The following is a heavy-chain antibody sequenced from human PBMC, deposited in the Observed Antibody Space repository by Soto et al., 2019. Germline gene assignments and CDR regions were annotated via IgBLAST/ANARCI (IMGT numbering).Heavy chain of an antibody. CDR2: INPSGGST. CDR3: ARDVGMASRPYLDY. Sequence: ASVKVSCKASGYTFTTYYMYWVRQAPGQGLEWMGIINPSGGSTSFAQKFRGRVTMTRDTSTSTVYMELISLTSEDTAVYYCARDVGMASRPYLDYWGQGTLVTVSS. J-gene: IGHJ4*02. D-gene: IGHD6-6*01. CDR1: GYTFTTYY. V-gene: IGHV1-46*01.